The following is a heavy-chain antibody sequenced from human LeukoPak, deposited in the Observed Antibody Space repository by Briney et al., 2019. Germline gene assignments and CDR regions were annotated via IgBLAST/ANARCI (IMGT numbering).Heavy chain of an antibody. CDR2: IYYSGST. D-gene: IGHD3-16*01. CDR1: GGSISSYY. V-gene: IGHV4-59*08. CDR3: ARHLRGEGFDY. J-gene: IGHJ4*02. Sequence: SETLSLTCTVSGGSISSYYWSWVRQPPGKGLEWIGYIYYSGSTNYNPSLKSRVTISVDTSKNQFSLKLSSVTAADTAVYYCARHLRGEGFDYWGQGTLVTVSS.